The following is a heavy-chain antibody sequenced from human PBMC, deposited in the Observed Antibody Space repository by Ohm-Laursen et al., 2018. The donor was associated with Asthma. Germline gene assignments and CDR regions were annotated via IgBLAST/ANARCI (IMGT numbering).Heavy chain of an antibody. V-gene: IGHV1-8*01. CDR2: MNPNSGNT. D-gene: IGHD3-22*01. CDR1: GYTFTSYD. CDR3: ARARHTSYEESSGYYCFDY. Sequence: SVKVSCKASGYTFTSYDINWVRQATGQGLEWMGWMNPNSGNTGYAQKFRGRVTMTRNTSISTAYMELSSLRSEDTAVYYCARARHTSYEESSGYYCFDYWGQGTLVTVSS. J-gene: IGHJ4*02.